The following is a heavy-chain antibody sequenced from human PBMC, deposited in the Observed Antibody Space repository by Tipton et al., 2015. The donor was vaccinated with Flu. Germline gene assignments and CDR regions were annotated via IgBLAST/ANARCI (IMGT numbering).Heavy chain of an antibody. J-gene: IGHJ3*02. CDR2: IYSTGNT. D-gene: IGHD1-26*01. V-gene: IGHV4-4*07. CDR3: ARDAIGSEVDAFDI. CDR1: GGSISTYY. Sequence: GLVKPSETLSLTCTVSGGSISTYYWSWIRQPAGKGLEWIGRIYSTGNTNYNPSLESRVTMSIDTSKNQFSLKLSSVTAADTAFYYCARDAIGSEVDAFDIWGQGTVVGVSS.